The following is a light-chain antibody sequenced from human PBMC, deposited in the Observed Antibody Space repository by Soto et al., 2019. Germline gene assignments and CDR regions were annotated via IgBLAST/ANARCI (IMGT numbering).Light chain of an antibody. CDR2: DVG. Sequence: QSALTQPASVSGSPGQSITISCTGTSSDVGGYNYVSWYQHHPGKAPKLMIYDVGNRPSGVSNRFSGSKSGHTASLTISGLQAEDEADYYCSSYTSSSTVVVGGGTKLAVL. V-gene: IGLV2-14*03. J-gene: IGLJ2*01. CDR3: SSYTSSSTVV. CDR1: SSDVGGYNY.